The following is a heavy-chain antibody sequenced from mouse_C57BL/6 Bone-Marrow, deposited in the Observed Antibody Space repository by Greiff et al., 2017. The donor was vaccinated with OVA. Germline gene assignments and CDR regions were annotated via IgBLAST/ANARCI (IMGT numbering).Heavy chain of an antibody. CDR3: TQLLYDY. D-gene: IGHD2-12*01. V-gene: IGHV1-15*01. J-gene: IGHJ2*01. CDR2: IDPETGGT. CDR1: GYTFTDYE. Sequence: VKLQESGAELVRPGASVTLSCKASGYTFTDYEMHWVKQTPVHGLEWIGAIDPETGGTAYNQKFKGKAILTADKSSSTAYMELRSLTSEDSAVYYCTQLLYDYWGQGTTLTVSS.